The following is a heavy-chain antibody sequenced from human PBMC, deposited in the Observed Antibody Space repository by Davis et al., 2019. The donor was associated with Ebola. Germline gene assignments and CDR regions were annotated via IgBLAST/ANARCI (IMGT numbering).Heavy chain of an antibody. CDR1: GFTSSSYW. CDR3: ARDLKALTGGTAGDY. V-gene: IGHV3-7*01. Sequence: PGGSLRLSCAASGFTSSSYWMSWVRQAPGKGLEWVANIKQDGSEKYYVDSAKGRFTISRDNAKNSLYLQMNSLRAEDTAVYYCARDLKALTGGTAGDYWGQGTLVTVSS. D-gene: IGHD7-27*01. CDR2: IKQDGSEK. J-gene: IGHJ4*02.